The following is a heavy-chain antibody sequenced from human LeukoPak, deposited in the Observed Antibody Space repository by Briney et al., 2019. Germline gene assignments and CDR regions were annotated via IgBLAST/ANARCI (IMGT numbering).Heavy chain of an antibody. CDR1: GGSISTYY. Sequence: PSETLSITCTVPGGSISTYYWSWIRLPAGKGLEWIGRIYTSGSTDYNPSLKSRVTISVDKSKNQFSLKLSSVTAADTAIYYCARDNAFDIWGKGTMVTVSS. CDR2: IYTSGST. J-gene: IGHJ3*02. CDR3: ARDNAFDI. V-gene: IGHV4-4*07.